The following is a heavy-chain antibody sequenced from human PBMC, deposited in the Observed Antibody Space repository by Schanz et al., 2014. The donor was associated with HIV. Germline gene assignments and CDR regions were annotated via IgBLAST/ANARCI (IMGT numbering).Heavy chain of an antibody. CDR3: ARDVAGCSGTSCYSDAFDI. CDR2: IWYDGSNK. D-gene: IGHD2-2*01. J-gene: IGHJ3*02. Sequence: QVQLVESGGGVVQPWRSLRLSCAASGFTFSSYGIHWVRQAPGKGLEWVAVIWYDGSNKYYADSVKGRFTISRDNSKNTLFLQMNSLRAEDTAAYFCARDVAGCSGTSCYSDAFDIWGQGTLVTVSS. CDR1: GFTFSSYG. V-gene: IGHV3-33*01.